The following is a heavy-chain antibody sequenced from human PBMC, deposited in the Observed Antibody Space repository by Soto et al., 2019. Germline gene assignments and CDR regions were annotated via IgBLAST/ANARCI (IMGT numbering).Heavy chain of an antibody. V-gene: IGHV4-31*03. J-gene: IGHJ5*02. D-gene: IGHD1-20*01. CDR3: ATEGRIKGTGFDP. Sequence: QVQLQESGPGLVKPSQTLSLSCTVTDGSIGIGGYYWSWIRQHPRKGLEWIGYIYYSGTTQYNPSLKARVAMSVDTSENEFSLELSSVTVADTAVYYCATEGRIKGTGFDPWGQGTQVTVSS. CDR2: IYYSGTT. CDR1: DGSIGIGGYY.